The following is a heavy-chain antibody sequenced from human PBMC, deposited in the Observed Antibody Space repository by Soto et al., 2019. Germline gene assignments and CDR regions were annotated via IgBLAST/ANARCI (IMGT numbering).Heavy chain of an antibody. CDR3: ARDQRGYSYGYGVDY. CDR2: ISSSSSYI. CDR1: GFTFSDYS. V-gene: IGHV3-21*01. Sequence: GGSLRLSCAASGFTFSDYSMNWVRQAPGKGLEWVSSISSSSSYIYYADSVKGRFTISRDNAKNSLYLQMNSLRAEDTAVYYCARDQRGYSYGYGVDYWGQGTLVTVSS. J-gene: IGHJ4*02. D-gene: IGHD5-18*01.